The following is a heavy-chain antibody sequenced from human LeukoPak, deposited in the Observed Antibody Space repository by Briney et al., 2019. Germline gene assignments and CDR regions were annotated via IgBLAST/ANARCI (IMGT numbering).Heavy chain of an antibody. V-gene: IGHV3-23*01. CDR3: AKPANPSYYDILTGYYSYFDY. D-gene: IGHD3-9*01. CDR2: ISGSGGST. Sequence: GGSLRLSCAASGFTFSSYAMSRVRQAPGKGLEWVSAISGSGGSTYYADSVKGRFTISRDNSKNTLYLQMNSLRAEDTAVYYCAKPANPSYYDILTGYYSYFDYWGQGTLVTVSS. CDR1: GFTFSSYA. J-gene: IGHJ4*02.